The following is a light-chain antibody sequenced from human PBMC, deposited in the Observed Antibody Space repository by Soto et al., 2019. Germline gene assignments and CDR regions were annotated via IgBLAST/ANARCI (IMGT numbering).Light chain of an antibody. Sequence: QPVLTQPPSASGTPGQRVIISCSGSSSNIGSYYVYWYQQLPGTAPKLLIYRNNQRPSGVPDRFSGSKSGTSASLAISGLRSEDEADYYCAAWDDSLSGVVFGGGTKLTVL. V-gene: IGLV1-47*01. J-gene: IGLJ2*01. CDR3: AAWDDSLSGVV. CDR1: SSNIGSYY. CDR2: RNN.